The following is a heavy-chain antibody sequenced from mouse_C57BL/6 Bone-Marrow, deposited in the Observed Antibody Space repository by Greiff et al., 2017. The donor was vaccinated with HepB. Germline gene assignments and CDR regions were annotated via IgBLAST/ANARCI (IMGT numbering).Heavy chain of an antibody. D-gene: IGHD1-1*01. Sequence: EVKLVESEGGLVQPGSSMKLSCTASGFTFSDYYMAWVRQVPEKGLEWVANINYDGSSTYYLDSLKSRFIISRDNAKNILYLQMSSLKSEDTATYYCARGVFMTTVVPYWYFDVWGTGTTVTVSS. CDR2: INYDGSST. J-gene: IGHJ1*03. CDR3: ARGVFMTTVVPYWYFDV. V-gene: IGHV5-16*01. CDR1: GFTFSDYY.